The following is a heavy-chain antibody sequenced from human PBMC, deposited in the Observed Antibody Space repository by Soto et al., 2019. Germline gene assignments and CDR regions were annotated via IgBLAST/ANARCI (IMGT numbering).Heavy chain of an antibody. J-gene: IGHJ6*02. D-gene: IGHD3-22*01. V-gene: IGHV1-18*01. Sequence: ASVKVSCKASGYTFTSYGISWVRPAPGQGLEGMGWISAYNGNTNYAQKLQGRVTMTTDTSTSTAYGELRSRRSDDTAMYYCARGYYDSSGYYSYYGMDVWGQGTTVTVSS. CDR1: GYTFTSYG. CDR3: ARGYYDSSGYYSYYGMDV. CDR2: ISAYNGNT.